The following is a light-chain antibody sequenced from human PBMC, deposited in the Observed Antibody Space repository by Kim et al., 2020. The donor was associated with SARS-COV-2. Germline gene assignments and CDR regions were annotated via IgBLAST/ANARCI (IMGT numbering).Light chain of an antibody. J-gene: IGLJ2*01. CDR3: SSYTGTTTSVL. V-gene: IGLV2-14*03. CDR1: RMDVGVYNS. CDR2: DVS. Sequence: SSNTSCTGTRMDVGVYNSVSWHQQHPGKAPKLMIYDVSARPSGVSYRFSGSKSDNTASLTISGLQPEDEADYFCSSYTGTTTSVLFGGGTKVTVL.